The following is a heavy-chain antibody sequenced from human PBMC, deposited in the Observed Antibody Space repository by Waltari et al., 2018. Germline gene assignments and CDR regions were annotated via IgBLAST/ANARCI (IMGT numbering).Heavy chain of an antibody. J-gene: IGHJ6*02. CDR1: GYTFTSYG. Sequence: QVQLVQSGGEVKKPGASVKVPCTASGYTFTSYGISWVRQAPGQGLEWMGWIRVDNGNTNYAQHLQGRVTMTADTSTSTAYMELRSLRSDDTAVYYCARPSLGQYYYYGMEVWGQGTAVTVSS. D-gene: IGHD7-27*01. CDR3: ARPSLGQYYYYGMEV. V-gene: IGHV1-18*01. CDR2: IRVDNGNT.